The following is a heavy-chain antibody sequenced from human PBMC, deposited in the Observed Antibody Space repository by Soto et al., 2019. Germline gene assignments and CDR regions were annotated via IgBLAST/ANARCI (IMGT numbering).Heavy chain of an antibody. CDR1: GFTFSSYA. D-gene: IGHD4-17*01. CDR3: APMREIDYGGTFDY. V-gene: IGHV3-23*01. J-gene: IGHJ4*02. Sequence: EVQLLESGGGLVQPGGSLRLSCAASGFTFSSYAMSWVRQAPGKGLEWVSAISGSGGSTYYADSVKGRFTISRDNSKNALYLQMNSLRAEDTAVYYCAPMREIDYGGTFDYWGQGTLVTVSS. CDR2: ISGSGGST.